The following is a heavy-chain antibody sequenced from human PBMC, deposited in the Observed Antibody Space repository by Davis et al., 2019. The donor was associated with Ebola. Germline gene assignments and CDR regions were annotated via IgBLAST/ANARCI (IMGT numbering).Heavy chain of an antibody. Sequence: PGGSLRLSCAASGFTFSSFSMNWVRQAPGKGLEWVSSISISSTYKDYVDSVKGRFTISRDDSKNTVYLQMSNLRAEDTAVYYCAKDLLWWSASDVWGQGTTVTVSS. D-gene: IGHD2-21*01. V-gene: IGHV3-21*04. CDR3: AKDLLWWSASDV. CDR1: GFTFSSFS. J-gene: IGHJ6*02. CDR2: ISISSTYK.